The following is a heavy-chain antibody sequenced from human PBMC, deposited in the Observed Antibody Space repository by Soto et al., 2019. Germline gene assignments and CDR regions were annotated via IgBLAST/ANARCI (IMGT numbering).Heavy chain of an antibody. Sequence: SETPSLTCTVSGGSISSGGYYWSWIRQHPGKGLEWIGYIYYSGSTYYNPSLKSRVTISVDTSKNQFSLKLSSVTAADTAVYYCAREDSWYFDLWGRGTLVTVSS. CDR3: AREDSWYFDL. V-gene: IGHV4-31*03. CDR2: IYYSGST. J-gene: IGHJ2*01. D-gene: IGHD2-15*01. CDR1: GGSISSGGYY.